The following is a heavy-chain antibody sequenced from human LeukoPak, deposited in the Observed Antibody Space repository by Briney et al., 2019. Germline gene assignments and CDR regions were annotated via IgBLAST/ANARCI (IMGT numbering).Heavy chain of an antibody. CDR1: GGTFSSYA. J-gene: IGHJ4*02. CDR2: ISYDGSNE. D-gene: IGHD6-19*01. CDR3: ASSLQGIVVPGRPFDY. Sequence: SCKASGGTFSSYAMHWVRQAPGKGLEWVAVISYDGSNEYYADSVKGRFTISRDNSKNTLYLQMNSLRVEDTAVYYCASSLQGIVVPGRPFDYWGQGALVTVSS. V-gene: IGHV3-30-3*01.